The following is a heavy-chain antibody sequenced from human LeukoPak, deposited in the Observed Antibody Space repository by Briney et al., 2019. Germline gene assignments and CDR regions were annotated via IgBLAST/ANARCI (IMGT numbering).Heavy chain of an antibody. J-gene: IGHJ4*02. Sequence: SETLSLTCAVSGYSISSGYYWGWIRQPPGKGLEWIGSIYHSGSTYYNPSLKSRVTISVDTSKNQFSLKLSSVTAADTAVYYCARGEGGYFDYWGQGTLVTVFS. CDR2: IYHSGST. D-gene: IGHD3-10*01. CDR1: GYSISSGYY. CDR3: ARGEGGYFDY. V-gene: IGHV4-38-2*01.